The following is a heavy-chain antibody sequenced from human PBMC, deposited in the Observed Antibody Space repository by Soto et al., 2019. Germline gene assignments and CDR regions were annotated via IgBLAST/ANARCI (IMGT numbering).Heavy chain of an antibody. Sequence: GGSLRLSCAASGFTVSSNYMSWVRQAPGKGLEWVSVIYSGGSTYYADSVKGRFTISRDNSKNTLYLQMNSLRAEDTAIYYCARDRYDSTTEGYSYGMDVWGQGTTVTVSS. D-gene: IGHD3-22*01. CDR1: GFTVSSNY. V-gene: IGHV3-53*01. CDR2: IYSGGST. CDR3: ARDRYDSTTEGYSYGMDV. J-gene: IGHJ6*02.